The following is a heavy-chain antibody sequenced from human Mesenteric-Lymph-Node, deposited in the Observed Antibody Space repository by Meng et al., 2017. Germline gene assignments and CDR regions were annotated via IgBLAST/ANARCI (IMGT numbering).Heavy chain of an antibody. CDR3: ARDDAQTKLQH. J-gene: IGHJ1*01. D-gene: IGHD1/OR15-1a*01. CDR1: GFTFSSYG. Sequence: QGQVVGAGGGGVQPGRALSVSWTASGFTFSSYGFRWVRQAPGKGLQWVAGIWYDGSSEYYADSVKGRFTISRDDSKNTLSLQMNSLRAEDTAVYYCARDDAQTKLQHWGQGTLVTVSS. CDR2: IWYDGSSE. V-gene: IGHV3-33*01.